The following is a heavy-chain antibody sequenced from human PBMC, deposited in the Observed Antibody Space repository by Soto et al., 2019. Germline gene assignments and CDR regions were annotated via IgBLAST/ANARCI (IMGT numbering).Heavy chain of an antibody. Sequence: EVQLLESGGGLVQPGGSLRLSCAAFGFTFSSYAMSWVRQDPGKGLEWVSGISGNGYSIYYADSVKGRFTISRDNSKNTLFLQMNSLRAEDTAVYYCAKSVSPSGGARDYWGQGTLVTVSS. CDR3: AKSVSPSGGARDY. CDR1: GFTFSSYA. V-gene: IGHV3-23*01. J-gene: IGHJ4*02. D-gene: IGHD2-15*01. CDR2: ISGNGYSI.